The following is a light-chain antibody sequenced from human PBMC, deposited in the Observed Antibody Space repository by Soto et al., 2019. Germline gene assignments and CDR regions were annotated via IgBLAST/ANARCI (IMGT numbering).Light chain of an antibody. Sequence: EIVLTQSPATLSLSPGERATLSCRSSQSVSSNLAWYQQKPGQAPRLLIYGASTRATGIPARFSGSGSGTEFTLTISSLQSEDFAAYYCQQYNNWPPWTFGQGTKVDIK. J-gene: IGKJ1*01. V-gene: IGKV3-15*01. CDR2: GAS. CDR3: QQYNNWPPWT. CDR1: QSVSSN.